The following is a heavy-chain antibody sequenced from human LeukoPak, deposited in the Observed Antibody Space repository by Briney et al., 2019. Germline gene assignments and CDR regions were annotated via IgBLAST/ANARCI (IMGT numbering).Heavy chain of an antibody. Sequence: GASVKVSCKASGYTFTSYGISWVRQAPGQGLEWMGWISAYNGNTNYAQKFQGRVTITADKSTSTAYMELSSLRSEDTAVYYCARGRIAAAGTSDYWGQGTLVTVSS. D-gene: IGHD6-13*01. J-gene: IGHJ4*02. V-gene: IGHV1-18*01. CDR3: ARGRIAAAGTSDY. CDR1: GYTFTSYG. CDR2: ISAYNGNT.